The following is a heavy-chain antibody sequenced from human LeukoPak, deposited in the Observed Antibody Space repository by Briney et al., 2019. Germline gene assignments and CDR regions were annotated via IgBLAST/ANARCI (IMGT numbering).Heavy chain of an antibody. J-gene: IGHJ4*02. V-gene: IGHV1-2*02. D-gene: IGHD3-10*01. CDR2: INPNSGGT. CDR1: GYTFTVYY. CDR3: ARDPGGYYFDY. Sequence: ASVKVSCKASGYTFTVYYMHWVRQAPGQGLEWMEWINPNSGGTNYAQKFQGRVTMTRDTSISTAYMELSRLRSDDTAVYYCARDPGGYYFDYWGQGTLVTVSS.